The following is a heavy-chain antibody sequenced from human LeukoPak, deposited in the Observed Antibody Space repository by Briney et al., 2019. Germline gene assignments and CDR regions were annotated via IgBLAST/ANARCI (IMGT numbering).Heavy chain of an antibody. D-gene: IGHD5-12*01. CDR2: ISFDGSNR. V-gene: IGHV3-30*04. CDR3: ARPIVGYDYFDS. J-gene: IGHJ4*02. CDR1: GFSFSSSS. Sequence: GGSLRLSCAASGFSFSSSSMHWVRQTPGKGLEWVALISFDGSNRYSADSVKGRFTISRGNSKNTLYLQMNSLRIEDTAVYYCARPIVGYDYFDSWGQGTLVTVSS.